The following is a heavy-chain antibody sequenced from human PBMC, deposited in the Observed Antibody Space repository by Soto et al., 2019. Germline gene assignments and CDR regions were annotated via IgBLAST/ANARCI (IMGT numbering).Heavy chain of an antibody. CDR1: GFAFNTYA. D-gene: IGHD2-2*01. Sequence: GGSLRLSCAASGFAFNTYAMTWVRQAPGKGLEWVSDVSGSGSGTHYADSVKGRFTISRDNSKNTLYLQMNSLRAEDTAVYYCAKGPRRYCDSTTCYVDYWGQGTLVTVSS. CDR3: AKGPRRYCDSTTCYVDY. J-gene: IGHJ4*02. V-gene: IGHV3-23*01. CDR2: VSGSGSGT.